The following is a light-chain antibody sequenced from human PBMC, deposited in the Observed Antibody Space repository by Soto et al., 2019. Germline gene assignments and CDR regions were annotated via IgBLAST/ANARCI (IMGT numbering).Light chain of an antibody. Sequence: DIQMTQSPSSVSASVGDRVTITCRASRDISAWLAWYQHKPGKAPKVLVYGASSLQRGVPSRFAGRGYGTTFTLTISRLQPEDFATYYCQQASSFPVTFGGGTKVEIK. V-gene: IGKV1-12*01. CDR2: GAS. CDR3: QQASSFPVT. J-gene: IGKJ4*01. CDR1: RDISAW.